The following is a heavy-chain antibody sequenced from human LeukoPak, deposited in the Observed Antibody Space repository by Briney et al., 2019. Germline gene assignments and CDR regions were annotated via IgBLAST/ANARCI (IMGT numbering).Heavy chain of an antibody. CDR1: GYTFSDYY. CDR2: INPISGGT. J-gene: IGHJ4*02. V-gene: IGHV1-2*02. CDR3: ARDRGRNWGSDY. D-gene: IGHD7-27*01. Sequence: ASVKVSCKASGYTFSDYYMHWVRQAPGQGLEWVGWINPISGGTDYAQKFQGRVTMTRDTSITTAYMELSRLRSDDAAVYYCARDRGRNWGSDYWGQGTLVIVSS.